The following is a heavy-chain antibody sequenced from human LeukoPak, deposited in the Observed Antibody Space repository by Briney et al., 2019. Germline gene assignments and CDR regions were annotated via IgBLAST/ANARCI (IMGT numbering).Heavy chain of an antibody. Sequence: AGGSLRLSCVASGFTFSSYWMHWVRQDPRKGLVWVSRINGDGRNINYADSVKGRFTISRDNSKNTLYLQMNSLRAEDTAVYYCAIKPTRAVAGFWGQGTLVTVSS. D-gene: IGHD6-19*01. CDR2: INGDGRNI. V-gene: IGHV3-74*01. CDR1: GFTFSSYW. CDR3: AIKPTRAVAGF. J-gene: IGHJ4*02.